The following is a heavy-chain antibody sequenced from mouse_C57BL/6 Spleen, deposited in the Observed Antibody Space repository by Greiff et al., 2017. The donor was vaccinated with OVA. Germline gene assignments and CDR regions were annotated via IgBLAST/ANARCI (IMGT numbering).Heavy chain of an antibody. J-gene: IGHJ4*01. Sequence: VKLQQPGAELVRPGSSVKLSCKASGYTFTSYWMHWVKQRPIQGLEWIGNIDPSDSETHYNQKFKDKATLTVDKSSSTAYMQLSSLTSEDSAVYYCAREGLSYAMDYWGQGTSVTVSS. CDR3: AREGLSYAMDY. CDR2: IDPSDSET. CDR1: GYTFTSYW. V-gene: IGHV1-52*01.